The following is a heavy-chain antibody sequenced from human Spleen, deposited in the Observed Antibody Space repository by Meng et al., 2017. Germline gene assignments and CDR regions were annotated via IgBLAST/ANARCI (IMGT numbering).Heavy chain of an antibody. D-gene: IGHD2-15*01. CDR3: VKDRDIIIMVAHGVDV. J-gene: IGHJ6*02. CDR1: GGSFSDYY. Sequence: GGSLRLSCVVSGGSFSDYYWSWVRQAPGKGLEWVSGIGGAGGSTNYADSVKGRFTISRDNSKNTVSLQMSSLRAEDTAVYYCVKDRDIIIMVAHGVDVWGQGTMVTVSS. V-gene: IGHV3-23*01. CDR2: IGGAGGST.